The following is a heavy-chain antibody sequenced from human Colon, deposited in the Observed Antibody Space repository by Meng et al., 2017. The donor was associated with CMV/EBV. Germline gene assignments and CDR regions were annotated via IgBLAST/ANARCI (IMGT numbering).Heavy chain of an antibody. J-gene: IGHJ4*02. CDR2: INSDGNST. CDR3: ASLNFDYYYFHN. V-gene: IGHV3-74*01. D-gene: IGHD2/OR15-2a*01. Sequence: GGSLRLSCEASGFTFETYWMHWVRQAPGKGLVWVSRINSDGNSTSFADSVKGRFTISRDNAKNTLYLQMNSLRDEDTAVYYCASLNFDYYYFHNWGQGTLVTVSS. CDR1: GFTFETYW.